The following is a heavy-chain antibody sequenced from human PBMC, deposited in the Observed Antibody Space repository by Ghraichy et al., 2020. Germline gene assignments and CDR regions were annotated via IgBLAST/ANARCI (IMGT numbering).Heavy chain of an antibody. V-gene: IGHV3-23*01. CDR1: GFTFSSYV. CDR2: ISADGYNI. CDR3: AKVCGILTGWV. D-gene: IGHD3-9*01. Sequence: GGSLRLSCAASGFTFSSYVMTWVRQAPGKGLEWVSSISADGYNIHYEDSVEGRFTISRDNSKSTLFLQMNSLRAEDTAVYYCAKVCGILTGWVWGQGNRVTVSS. J-gene: IGHJ4*02.